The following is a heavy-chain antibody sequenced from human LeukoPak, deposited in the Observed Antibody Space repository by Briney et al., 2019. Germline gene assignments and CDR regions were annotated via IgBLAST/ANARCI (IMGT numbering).Heavy chain of an antibody. CDR1: GFTFSSYS. CDR3: ASTAMVRKSYYYYYYMDV. D-gene: IGHD5-18*01. Sequence: GGSLRLSCAASGFTFSSYSMNWVRQAPGKGLEWLSYISSSSSTIYYADSVKGRFTISRDNAKNSLYLQMNSLRAEDTAVYYCASTAMVRKSYYYYYYMDVWGKGTTVTISS. CDR2: ISSSSSTI. V-gene: IGHV3-48*01. J-gene: IGHJ6*03.